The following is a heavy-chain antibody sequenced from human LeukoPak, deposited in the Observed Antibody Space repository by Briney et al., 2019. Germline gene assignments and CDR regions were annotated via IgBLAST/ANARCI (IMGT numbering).Heavy chain of an antibody. CDR1: GFTYSSYG. CDR2: IRYDGSNK. J-gene: IGHJ4*02. Sequence: GGSLRLSCAASGFTYSSYGMHWVRQAPGKGLEWVAFIRYDGSNKYYADSVKGRFTISRDNSKNTLYLQMNSLRAEDTAVYYCAKDRSWASGYNHPGYWGQGTLVTVSS. CDR3: AKDRSWASGYNHPGY. D-gene: IGHD5-12*01. V-gene: IGHV3-30*02.